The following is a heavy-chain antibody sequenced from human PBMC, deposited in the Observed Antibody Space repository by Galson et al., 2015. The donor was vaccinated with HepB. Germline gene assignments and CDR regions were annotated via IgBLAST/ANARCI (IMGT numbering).Heavy chain of an antibody. CDR3: ARGRYYYGSGSYLGDAFDI. V-gene: IGHV7-4-1*02. Sequence: SVKVSCKASGYTFTSYAMNWVRQAPGQGLEWMGWINTNTGNPTYAQGFTGRFVFSLDTSVSTAYLQISSLKAEDTAVYYCARGRYYYGSGSYLGDAFDIWGQGTMVTVSS. J-gene: IGHJ3*02. CDR1: GYTFTSYA. D-gene: IGHD3-10*01. CDR2: INTNTGNP.